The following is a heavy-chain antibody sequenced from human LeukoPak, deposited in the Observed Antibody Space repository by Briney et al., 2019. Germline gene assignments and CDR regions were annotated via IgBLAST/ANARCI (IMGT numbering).Heavy chain of an antibody. Sequence: SETLSLTCTVSGGSISSYYWSWIRQPAGKGLEWIGRIYTSGSTNYNPSLKSRVTMSVDTSKNQFSLKLSSVTAADTAVYYCARDDSSSWYDNWFDPWGQGTLVTVSS. V-gene: IGHV4-4*07. CDR1: GGSISSYY. D-gene: IGHD6-13*01. J-gene: IGHJ5*02. CDR3: ARDDSSSWYDNWFDP. CDR2: IYTSGST.